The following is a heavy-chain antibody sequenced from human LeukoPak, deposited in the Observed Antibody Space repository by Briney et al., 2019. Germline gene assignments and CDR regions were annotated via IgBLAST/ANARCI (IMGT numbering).Heavy chain of an antibody. CDR1: GFTFDDYG. CDR2: INWNGGST. J-gene: IGHJ4*02. Sequence: PGGSLRFSCAASGFTFDDYGMSWVRQAPGKGLEWVSGINWNGGSTGYADSVKGRFTISRDNAKNYLYLQMNSLRAEDTALYYCARGTLKAAATDFDYWGQGTLVTVSS. V-gene: IGHV3-20*04. D-gene: IGHD6-13*01. CDR3: ARGTLKAAATDFDY.